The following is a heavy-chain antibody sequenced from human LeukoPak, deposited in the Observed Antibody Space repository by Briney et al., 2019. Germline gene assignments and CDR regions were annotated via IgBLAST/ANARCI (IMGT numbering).Heavy chain of an antibody. V-gene: IGHV4-34*01. CDR2: INHSGST. D-gene: IGHD3-10*01. CDR3: ARGPRGSPFDY. J-gene: IGHJ4*02. Sequence: PSETLSLTCAVYGGSFSGYYWGWIRQPPGKGLEWIGEINHSGSTNYNPSLKSRVTISVDTSKNQFSLKLSSVTAADTAVYYCARGPRGSPFDYWGQGTLVTVSS. CDR1: GGSFSGYY.